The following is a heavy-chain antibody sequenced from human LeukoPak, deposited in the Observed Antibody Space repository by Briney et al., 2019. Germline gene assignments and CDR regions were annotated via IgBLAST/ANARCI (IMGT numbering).Heavy chain of an antibody. CDR3: VRNIWFGEFTASNCFDP. V-gene: IGHV1-2*02. J-gene: IGHJ5*02. CDR2: INPNSGGT. D-gene: IGHD3-10*01. CDR1: GYTFTYRY. Sequence: GSSVKVSCKASGYTFTYRYLHWVRQAPGQGLEWMGWINPNSGGTNYAQKFQGRVTMTRDTSFSTAYMELSRLRSDDSAVYYCVRNIWFGEFTASNCFDPWGQGTLVTVSS.